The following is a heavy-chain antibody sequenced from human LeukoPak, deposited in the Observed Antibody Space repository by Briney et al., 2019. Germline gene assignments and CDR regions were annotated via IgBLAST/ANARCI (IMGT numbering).Heavy chain of an antibody. CDR1: GYTFTSYG. J-gene: IGHJ5*02. D-gene: IGHD3-3*01. V-gene: IGHV1-18*01. CDR2: ISADNGNT. CDR3: ARDKDDFWSGHSRFDP. Sequence: ASVKVSCKASGYTFTSYGISWVRQAPGQGLEWMGWISADNGNTNYAQKVQGRVTMTTDTSTSTVYMELRSLRSDDTAVYYCARDKDDFWSGHSRFDPWGQGTLVTVSS.